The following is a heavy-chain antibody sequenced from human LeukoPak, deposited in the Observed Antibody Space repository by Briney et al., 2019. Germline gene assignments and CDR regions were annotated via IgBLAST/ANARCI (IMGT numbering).Heavy chain of an antibody. CDR3: ARAGGLVVAGTFDP. CDR1: GGSISSGGYY. V-gene: IGHV4-31*03. D-gene: IGHD6-19*01. CDR2: IYYSGST. J-gene: IGHJ5*02. Sequence: SETLSLTCTVSGGSISSGGYYWSWIRQHPGQALEWIGYIYYSGSTYYYPSLKSRVTISVDTSKNQFSLKLSSVTAADTAVYYCARAGGLVVAGTFDPWGQGTLVTVSS.